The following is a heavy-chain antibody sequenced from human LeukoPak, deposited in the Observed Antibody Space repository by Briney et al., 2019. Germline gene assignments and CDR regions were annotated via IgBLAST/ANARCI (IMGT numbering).Heavy chain of an antibody. CDR3: AKDPHSYYDYVWGSFDY. J-gene: IGHJ4*01. D-gene: IGHD3-16*01. CDR1: GFTFSSYG. CDR2: IRYDGSNK. Sequence: QPGGSLRLSCAASGFTFSSYGMHWVRQAPGKGLEWVAFIRYDGSNKYYADSVKGRFTISRDNSKNTLYLQMNSLRAEDTAVYYCAKDPHSYYDYVWGSFDYWGQGTLVTVSS. V-gene: IGHV3-30*02.